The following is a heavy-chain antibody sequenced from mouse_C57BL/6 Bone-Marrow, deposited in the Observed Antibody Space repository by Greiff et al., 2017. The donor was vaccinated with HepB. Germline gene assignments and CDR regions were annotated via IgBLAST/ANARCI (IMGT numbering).Heavy chain of an antibody. Sequence: QVQLKQSGAELVKPGASVKLSRKASGYTFTEYTIHWVKQRSGQGLEWIGWFYPGSGSIKYNEKFKDKATLTADKSSSTVYMELSRLTSEDSAVYFCARHEEEYGNYDWYFDVWGTGTTVTVSS. CDR2: FYPGSGSI. CDR1: GYTFTEYT. D-gene: IGHD2-10*02. CDR3: ARHEEEYGNYDWYFDV. J-gene: IGHJ1*03. V-gene: IGHV1-62-2*01.